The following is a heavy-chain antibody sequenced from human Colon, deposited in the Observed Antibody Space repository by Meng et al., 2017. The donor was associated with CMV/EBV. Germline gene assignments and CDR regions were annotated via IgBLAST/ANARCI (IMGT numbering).Heavy chain of an antibody. CDR1: GLIVSSNS. CDR2: IYSDGNT. J-gene: IGHJ6*02. Sequence: GGSLRLSCAASGLIVSSNSMNWVRQAPGKGLEWVSVIYSDGNTYHADSVKDRFTISRDFSENKVYLQMNSLRVEDTARYYCARATVGKSNGMDVWGQGTTVTVSS. CDR3: ARATVGKSNGMDV. D-gene: IGHD4-11*01. V-gene: IGHV3-53*01.